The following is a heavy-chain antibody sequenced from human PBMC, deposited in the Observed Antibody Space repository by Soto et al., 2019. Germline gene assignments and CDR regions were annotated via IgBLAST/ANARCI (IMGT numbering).Heavy chain of an antibody. J-gene: IGHJ5*02. Sequence: LCGGSISSGDYYWSWIRQPPGKGLEWIGYIYYSGSTYYNPSLKSRVTISVDTSKNQFSLKLSSVTAADTAVYYCARAQGRITIFGVVINWFDPWGQGTLVTVSS. D-gene: IGHD3-3*01. CDR3: ARAQGRITIFGVVINWFDP. CDR2: IYYSGST. V-gene: IGHV4-30-4*01. CDR1: GGSISSGDYY.